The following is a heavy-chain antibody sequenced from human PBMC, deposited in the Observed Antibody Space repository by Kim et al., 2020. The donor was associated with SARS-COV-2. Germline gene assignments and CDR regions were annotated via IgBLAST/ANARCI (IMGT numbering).Heavy chain of an antibody. CDR2: ISNDDSGI. Sequence: GGSMRLSCVAFGLTFRGHGMSWDRQAPGKGRECFAVISNDDSGIYYADSVRGRFTVSRDDAKNSLYLQMNSLTVDDTAVYYCVRGGRRGIWYPAIDSWGQGTLVTVSS. D-gene: IGHD6-13*01. CDR3: VRGGRRGIWYPAIDS. V-gene: IGHV3-48*01. J-gene: IGHJ4*02. CDR1: GLTFRGHG.